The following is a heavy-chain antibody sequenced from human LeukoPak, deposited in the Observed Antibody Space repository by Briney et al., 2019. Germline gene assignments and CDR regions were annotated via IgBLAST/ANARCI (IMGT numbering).Heavy chain of an antibody. CDR1: GGSFSGYY. V-gene: IGHV4-34*01. D-gene: IGHD3-22*01. CDR3: ARHPPTNYYDSSGYYDY. CDR2: IYYSGST. J-gene: IGHJ4*02. Sequence: SETLSLTCAVYGGSFSGYYWSWIRQPPGKGLEWIGSIYYSGSTYYNPSLKSRVTISVDTSKNQFSLKLSSVTAADTAVYYCARHPPTNYYDSSGYYDYWGQGTLVTVSS.